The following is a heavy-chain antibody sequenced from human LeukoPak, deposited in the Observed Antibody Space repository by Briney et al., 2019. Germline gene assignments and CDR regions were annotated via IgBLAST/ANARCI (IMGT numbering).Heavy chain of an antibody. J-gene: IGHJ4*02. CDR3: ARHLSDHYDSSGYYFDS. CDR2: IYYSGST. D-gene: IGHD3-22*01. CDR1: GGSISSYY. Sequence: SETLSLTCSVSGGSISSYYWSWIRQPPGRGLEWIGYIYYSGSTNYNPSLKSRVTISVDTSKNLFPLKLSSATAADTAVFYCARHLSDHYDSSGYYFDSWGQGTLVTVSS. V-gene: IGHV4-59*08.